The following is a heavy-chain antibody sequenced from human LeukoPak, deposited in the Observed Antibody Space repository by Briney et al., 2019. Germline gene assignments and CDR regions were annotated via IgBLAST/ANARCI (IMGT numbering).Heavy chain of an antibody. CDR1: GFTFSNYG. Sequence: PGGSLRLSCAASGFTFSNYGMTWVRQAPGKGLEWVSAISGSGGSTYYADSVKGRFTISRDNSKNTLYLQLNSLRAEDTAVYYCAKSTLIVVITLFDYWGQGTLVTVSS. CDR3: AKSTLIVVITLFDY. D-gene: IGHD3-22*01. CDR2: ISGSGGST. V-gene: IGHV3-23*01. J-gene: IGHJ4*02.